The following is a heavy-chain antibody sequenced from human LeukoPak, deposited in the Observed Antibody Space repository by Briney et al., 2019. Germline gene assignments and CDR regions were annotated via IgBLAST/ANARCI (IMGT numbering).Heavy chain of an antibody. CDR3: ARMGVVVRAVAGLDGIDY. D-gene: IGHD3-10*01. V-gene: IGHV3-48*02. CDR2: IKSSGTII. Sequence: GGSLRLSCAASGFTFSGFSMNWVRQAPGKGLEWVAYIKSSGTIIYYADSVKGRFTISRDNVKNLLYLEMNSLRDEDTAVYYCARMGVVVRAVAGLDGIDYWGQGTQVTVSS. J-gene: IGHJ4*02. CDR1: GFTFSGFS.